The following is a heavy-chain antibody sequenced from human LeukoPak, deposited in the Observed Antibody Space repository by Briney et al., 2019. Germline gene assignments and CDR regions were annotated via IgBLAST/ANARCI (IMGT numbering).Heavy chain of an antibody. V-gene: IGHV4-4*02. CDR2: MYLSGTT. CDR3: AGLVGRYSSGLYYYYFDY. J-gene: IGHJ4*02. CDR1: GDSINSLDL. Sequence: SETLSLTCTVSGDSINSLDLWSWVRQPPGKGLEWIGEMYLSGTTYSNPSVKSRVTISIDKSKNQFFLNLSSVTAADTAVYYCAGLVGRYSSGLYYYYFDYWGQGTLVTVSS. D-gene: IGHD3-22*01.